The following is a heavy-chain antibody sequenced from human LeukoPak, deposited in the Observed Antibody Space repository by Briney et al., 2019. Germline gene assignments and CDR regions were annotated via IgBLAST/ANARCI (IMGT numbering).Heavy chain of an antibody. CDR3: ARAGSCSGGSCYPPPFDD. CDR2: IIPIFGTA. D-gene: IGHD2-15*01. V-gene: IGHV1-69*05. Sequence: ASVKVSCKASGGTFSSYAISWVRQAPGQGLEWMGRIIPIFGTANYAQKFQGRVTITTDESTRTAYTELSCLRSVAPAVSYCARAGSCSGGSCYPPPFDDWGQGTLVTVSS. CDR1: GGTFSSYA. J-gene: IGHJ4*02.